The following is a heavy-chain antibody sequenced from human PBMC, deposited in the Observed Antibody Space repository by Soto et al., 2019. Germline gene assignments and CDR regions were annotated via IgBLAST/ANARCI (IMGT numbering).Heavy chain of an antibody. Sequence: SETLSLTCTVSGGSISSSSYYWGWIRQPPGKGLEWIGNINHSGSTDYNPSLKSRVTISVDTSKNQFSLKLSSVTAADTAVYYCAKLGYYYYYMDVWGKGTTVTVSS. CDR3: AKLGYYYYYMDV. V-gene: IGHV4-39*07. D-gene: IGHD3-16*01. J-gene: IGHJ6*03. CDR2: INHSGST. CDR1: GGSISSSSYY.